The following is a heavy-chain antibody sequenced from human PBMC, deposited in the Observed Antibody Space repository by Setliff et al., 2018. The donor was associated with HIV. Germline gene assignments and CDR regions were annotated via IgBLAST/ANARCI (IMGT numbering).Heavy chain of an antibody. V-gene: IGHV4-34*01. D-gene: IGHD4-17*01. J-gene: IGHJ4*02. CDR2: INHSGST. CDR1: GGSFSGYY. CDR3: ARDPPGYGDSNDY. Sequence: SETLSLTCAVYGGSFSGYYWSWIRQPPGKGLEWIGEINHSGSTNYNPSLKSRVTISVETSKNQFSLNLSSVTAADTAVYYCARDPPGYGDSNDYWGQGTLVTVAS.